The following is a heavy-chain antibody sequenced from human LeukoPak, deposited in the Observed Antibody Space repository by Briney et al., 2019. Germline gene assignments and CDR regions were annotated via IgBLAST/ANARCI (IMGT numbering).Heavy chain of an antibody. Sequence: GASVKVSCKASGYTFTGYYMHWVRQAPGQGLEWMGWINPNSGGTNYAQKFQGRVTMTRDTSISTAYMELSRLRSDDTAVYYCARAPPITMVRGVTHNWFDPWGQGTLVTVSS. CDR3: ARAPPITMVRGVTHNWFDP. V-gene: IGHV1-2*02. CDR2: INPNSGGT. J-gene: IGHJ5*02. CDR1: GYTFTGYY. D-gene: IGHD3-10*01.